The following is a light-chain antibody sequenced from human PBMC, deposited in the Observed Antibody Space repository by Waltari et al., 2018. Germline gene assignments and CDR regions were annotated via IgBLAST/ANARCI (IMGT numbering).Light chain of an antibody. V-gene: IGLV3-19*01. CDR1: RLRTPY. CDR3: HSRNGRDNQVV. J-gene: IGLJ3*02. CDR2: GKE. Sequence: SSELPQGPAVSVALGQTVKITCQGARLRTPYASWYQLKPGQAPILVLFGKEKRPSGIPDRFSGYSSGTTSSLTITGAQAEDEADYYCHSRNGRDNQVVFGGGTRLTVL.